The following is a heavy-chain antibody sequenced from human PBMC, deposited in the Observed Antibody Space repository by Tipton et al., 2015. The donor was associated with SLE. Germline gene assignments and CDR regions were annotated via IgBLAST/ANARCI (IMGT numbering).Heavy chain of an antibody. CDR2: LDDSGHI. D-gene: IGHD3-22*01. Sequence: TLSLTCIVSGDSLSSSYWSWIRQPPGKGLEWIGSLDDSGHINYNPSLRSRVTMSIDTPKSQFFLKVSFMTAADTAVYYCARRRITMILARQVYAFDIWGQGTMVTVSS. CDR3: ARRRITMILARQVYAFDI. J-gene: IGHJ3*02. V-gene: IGHV4-59*01. CDR1: GDSLSSSY.